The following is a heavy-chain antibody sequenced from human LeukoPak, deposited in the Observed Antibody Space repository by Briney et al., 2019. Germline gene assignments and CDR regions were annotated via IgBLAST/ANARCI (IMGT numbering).Heavy chain of an antibody. CDR3: VASSWAYYFDY. V-gene: IGHV3-48*03. J-gene: IGHJ4*02. Sequence: GGSLRLSCAASGFTFSSYEMNWVRQAPGKGLEWVSYISSDGSTIYYADSVKDRFTLSRDNAKNSLYLQMNSLGAEDTAVYYCVASSWAYYFDYWGQGALVTVSS. CDR2: ISSDGSTI. CDR1: GFTFSSYE. D-gene: IGHD6-13*01.